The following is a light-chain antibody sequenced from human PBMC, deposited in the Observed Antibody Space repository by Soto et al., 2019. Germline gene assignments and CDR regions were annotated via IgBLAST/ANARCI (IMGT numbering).Light chain of an antibody. Sequence: DIQITQSPATLSCSVGDRVTITCRASHTVSSWLAWYQQKPGKAPKLLIYKASTLKSGVPSRFSGSGSGTEFTLTISRVEPDDFATYYCQQYNSYSEAFGPGTKVDIK. J-gene: IGKJ1*01. CDR1: HTVSSW. V-gene: IGKV1-5*03. CDR3: QQYNSYSEA. CDR2: KAS.